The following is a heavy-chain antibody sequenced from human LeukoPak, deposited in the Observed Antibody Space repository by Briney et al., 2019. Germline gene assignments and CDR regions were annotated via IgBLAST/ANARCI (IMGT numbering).Heavy chain of an antibody. CDR2: IYTSGST. CDR3: AKSPYCGGDCYNYFDY. V-gene: IGHV4-4*07. Sequence: SETLSLTCTVSGGSISSYYWSWIRQPPGKGLEWIGRIYTSGSTNYNPSLKSRVTMSVDTSKNQFSLKLSSVTAADTAVYYCAKSPYCGGDCYNYFDYWGQGTLVTVSS. J-gene: IGHJ4*02. CDR1: GGSISSYY. D-gene: IGHD2-21*02.